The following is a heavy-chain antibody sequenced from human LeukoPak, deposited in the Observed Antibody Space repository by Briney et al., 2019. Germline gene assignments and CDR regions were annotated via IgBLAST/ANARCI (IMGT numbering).Heavy chain of an antibody. CDR1: GGSFSGYY. D-gene: IGHD3-10*01. CDR2: IYYSGST. V-gene: IGHV4-34*01. J-gene: IGHJ5*02. CDR3: ASPLTMGT. Sequence: PSETLSLTCAVYGGSFSGYYWCWIRQPPGKGLEWIGSIYYSGSTYYSPSLKSRVTISVDTSKNQFSLKLSSVTAADTAVYYCASPLTMGTWGQGTLVTVSS.